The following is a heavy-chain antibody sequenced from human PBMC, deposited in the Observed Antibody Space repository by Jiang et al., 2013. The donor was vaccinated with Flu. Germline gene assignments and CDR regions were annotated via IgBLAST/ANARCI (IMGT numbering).Heavy chain of an antibody. CDR3: ARNWGSGFDD. V-gene: IGHV4-4*02. CDR1: GVSISSTNF. Sequence: TCAVSGVSISSTNFWSWVRQPPGKGLEWIGDIYHSGSTNYNPSLNSRLTISVDTSKSQFSLKLSSVTAADTAVYYCARNWGSGFDDWGQGTLVTVSS. J-gene: IGHJ4*02. D-gene: IGHD3-16*01. CDR2: IYHSGST.